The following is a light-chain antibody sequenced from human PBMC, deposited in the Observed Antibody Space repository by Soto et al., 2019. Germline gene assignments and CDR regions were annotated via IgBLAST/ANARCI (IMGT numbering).Light chain of an antibody. V-gene: IGKV3-20*01. Sequence: EIVLPQSPGTLSLSPGEKGTLSCRASQSVISDYLAWYQQIPGQAPRLLIYAASTRATVIPDRFSGSVSGTDFTLTINRFEPEDFPVYYCQQYGSSPKTLGQGTKVEIK. CDR3: QQYGSSPKT. CDR1: QSVISDY. J-gene: IGKJ1*01. CDR2: AAS.